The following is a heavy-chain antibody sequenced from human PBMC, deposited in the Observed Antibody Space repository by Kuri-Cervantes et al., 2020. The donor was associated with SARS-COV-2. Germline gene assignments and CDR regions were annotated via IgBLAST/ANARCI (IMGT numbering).Heavy chain of an antibody. V-gene: IGHV1-2*04. D-gene: IGHD3-16*02. Sequence: ASVKVSCKASGYTFTGYYMHWVRQAPGQGLEWMGWINPNSGGTNYAQKFQGWVTMTRDTSISTVYMELSRLRSDDTAVYYCAIGPSWNYIWGPYRGEWNNFDIWGQGTMVTVSS. CDR3: AIGPSWNYIWGPYRGEWNNFDI. CDR2: INPNSGGT. J-gene: IGHJ3*02. CDR1: GYTFTGYY.